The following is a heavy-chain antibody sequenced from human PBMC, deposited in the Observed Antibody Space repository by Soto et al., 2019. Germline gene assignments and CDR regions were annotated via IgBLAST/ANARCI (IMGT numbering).Heavy chain of an antibody. D-gene: IGHD2-2*01. CDR2: INAGNGNT. J-gene: IGHJ4*02. Sequence: ASVKVSCTASGYTFTSYAMHWARQAPGQRLEWMGWINAGNGNTKYSQKFQGRVTITRDTSASTAYMELSSLRSEDTAVYYCAREGSTFWDGFDYWGQGTLVTVSS. CDR1: GYTFTSYA. CDR3: AREGSTFWDGFDY. V-gene: IGHV1-3*01.